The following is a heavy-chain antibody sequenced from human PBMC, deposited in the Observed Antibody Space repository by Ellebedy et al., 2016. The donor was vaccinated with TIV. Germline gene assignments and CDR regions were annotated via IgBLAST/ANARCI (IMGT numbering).Heavy chain of an antibody. CDR1: GFTFNDYS. CDR3: AREHYSSNWFDASFDF. V-gene: IGHV3-48*04. CDR2: ISSSSRTI. J-gene: IGHJ4*02. D-gene: IGHD6-13*01. Sequence: GESLKISCAASGFTFNDYSMNWVRQAPGKGLEWISYISSSSRTIHYADSVKGRFPISRDNDKNSLYLQMNSLRAEDTALYYCAREHYSSNWFDASFDFWGQGTLVTVSS.